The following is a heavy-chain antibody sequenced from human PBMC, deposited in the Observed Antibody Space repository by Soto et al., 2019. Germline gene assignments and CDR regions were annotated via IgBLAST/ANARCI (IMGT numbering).Heavy chain of an antibody. CDR2: ISGSGGST. V-gene: IGHV3-23*01. J-gene: IGHJ4*02. Sequence: GGSLRLSCAASVFTFSSYAMSWVRQAPGKGLEWVSAISGSGGSTYYADSVKGRFTISRDNSKNTLYLQMNSLRAEDTAVYYCAKSIDDILTGYLTIFDYWGQGTLVTVSS. CDR3: AKSIDDILTGYLTIFDY. D-gene: IGHD3-9*01. CDR1: VFTFSSYA.